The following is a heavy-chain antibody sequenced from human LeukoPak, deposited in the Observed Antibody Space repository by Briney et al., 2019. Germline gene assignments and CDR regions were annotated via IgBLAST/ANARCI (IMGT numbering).Heavy chain of an antibody. Sequence: GGSLRLSCAASGFTFSSFDMNWVRQAPGKGLEWISYISSSSTTIFYADSVKGRFTISRDNAKNSLYLQVNSLRAEDTAMYYCARRFDYWGQGTLVTVSS. J-gene: IGHJ4*02. V-gene: IGHV3-48*01. CDR2: ISSSSTTI. CDR1: GFTFSSFD. D-gene: IGHD3-16*01. CDR3: ARRFDY.